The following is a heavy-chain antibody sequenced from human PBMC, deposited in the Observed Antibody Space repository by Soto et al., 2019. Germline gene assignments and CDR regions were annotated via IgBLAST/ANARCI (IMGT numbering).Heavy chain of an antibody. CDR1: GGSISSGDYY. J-gene: IGHJ6*02. D-gene: IGHD3-3*01. CDR3: ARGSVLRFLEWLLGPYYYYGMDV. Sequence: SETLSLTCTVSGGSISSGDYYWSWIRQPPGKGLEWIGYIYYSGSTYYKQSLKSRVTISVETSKNQFSLKLSSVNAADTAVYYCARGSVLRFLEWLLGPYYYYGMDVWGQGTTVTVSS. CDR2: IYYSGST. V-gene: IGHV4-30-4*01.